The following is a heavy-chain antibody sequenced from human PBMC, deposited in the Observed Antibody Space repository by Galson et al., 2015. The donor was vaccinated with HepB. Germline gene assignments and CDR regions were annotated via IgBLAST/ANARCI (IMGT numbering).Heavy chain of an antibody. CDR3: ATEGRRREGMVTYSGLYHYMDV. V-gene: IGHV1-69*13. D-gene: IGHD2-21*02. CDR2: IILSSGTA. CDR1: GGSFSSYA. J-gene: IGHJ6*03. Sequence: SVKVSCKASGGSFSSYAISWVRQAPGQGLEWMGGIILSSGTANYAQMFRDRVTITADEPTGTVYMDLSSLRSGDTAVYYCATEGRRREGMVTYSGLYHYMDVWGKGTTVTVSS.